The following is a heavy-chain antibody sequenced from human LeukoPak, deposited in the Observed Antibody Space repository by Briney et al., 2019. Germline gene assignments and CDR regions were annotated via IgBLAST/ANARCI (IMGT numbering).Heavy chain of an antibody. J-gene: IGHJ4*02. Sequence: SETLSLTCTVSGGSISRYYWSWLRQPPGKGLEWIGYIYYSGSTNYNPSLKSRVTISVDTSKNQFSLKLSSVTAADTAVYYCARGVAAAGIFADYGGQGTLVTVST. V-gene: IGHV4-59*01. CDR3: ARGVAAAGIFADY. CDR2: IYYSGST. CDR1: GGSISRYY. D-gene: IGHD6-13*01.